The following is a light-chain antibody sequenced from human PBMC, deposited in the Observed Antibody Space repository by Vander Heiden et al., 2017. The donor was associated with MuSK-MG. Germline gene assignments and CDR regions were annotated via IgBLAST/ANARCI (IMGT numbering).Light chain of an antibody. V-gene: IGKV3-15*01. Sequence: IVMTQSPATLSVSPGERATLSCRASQSVRGDLAWYQQKPGQPPRLLIYGASTRVTGIPARLSGSGYETDFTLTITSLQSEDFAVYYCQQYNNWLPLTFGGGTKVEI. CDR2: GAS. J-gene: IGKJ4*01. CDR3: QQYNNWLPLT. CDR1: QSVRGD.